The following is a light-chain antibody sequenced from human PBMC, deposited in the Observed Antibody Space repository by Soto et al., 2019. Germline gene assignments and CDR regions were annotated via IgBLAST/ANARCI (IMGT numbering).Light chain of an antibody. CDR2: EVS. CDR3: SSYTSISTQV. Sequence: QSALTQPASLSGSPGQSITISCSGTSSDVGAYNFVSWYQQHPGKAPKLIIYEVSDRPSGLSNRFSGSKSGNVASLTISGLQAEDEADYYCSSYTSISTQVFGGRTKLTVL. CDR1: SSDVGAYNF. V-gene: IGLV2-14*01. J-gene: IGLJ2*01.